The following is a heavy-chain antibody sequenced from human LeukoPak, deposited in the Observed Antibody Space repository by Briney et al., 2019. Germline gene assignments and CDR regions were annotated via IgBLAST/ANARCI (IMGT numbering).Heavy chain of an antibody. CDR1: GFTFSNYG. D-gene: IGHD2-2*01. CDR3: AKAHCSSTTCLPYGGLDI. Sequence: GGSLRLSCAASGFTFSNYGMHWVRQAPGKGLEWVAVISYDGSNKYYADSVKGRFTISRDNSKNTLYVQMNSLRPEDTAVYYCAKAHCSSTTCLPYGGLDIWGQGTMVTVSS. J-gene: IGHJ3*02. V-gene: IGHV3-30*18. CDR2: ISYDGSNK.